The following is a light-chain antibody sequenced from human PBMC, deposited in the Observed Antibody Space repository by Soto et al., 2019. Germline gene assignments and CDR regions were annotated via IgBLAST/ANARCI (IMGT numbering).Light chain of an antibody. CDR2: EVS. CDR3: SLYTSENAYV. V-gene: IGLV2-18*01. CDR1: STDFVSYNR. J-gene: IGLJ1*01. Sequence: QSALTQPPSASGSPGQSVTISCTGTSTDFVSYNRVSWYQQPPGTAPKLMIYEVSKRPSGVPDRFSGSKSGNTASLTISGLQAADEADYYCSLYTSENAYVCGTGTKLTVL.